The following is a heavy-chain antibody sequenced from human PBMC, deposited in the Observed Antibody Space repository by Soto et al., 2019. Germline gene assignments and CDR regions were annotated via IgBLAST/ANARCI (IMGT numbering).Heavy chain of an antibody. CDR2: ISGSGGST. CDR3: AHGLLSLYHSDSTGRQNAFDL. Sequence: PGWSLRLSCAASGFTFSSYAMSWVRQAPGKGLEWVSAISGSGGSTYYADSVKGRFTISRDNSKNTLYLQMNSLRAEDTAVYYCAHGLLSLYHSDSTGRQNAFDLWRQGPMPTVSS. D-gene: IGHD3-22*01. V-gene: IGHV3-23*01. CDR1: GFTFSSYA. J-gene: IGHJ3*01.